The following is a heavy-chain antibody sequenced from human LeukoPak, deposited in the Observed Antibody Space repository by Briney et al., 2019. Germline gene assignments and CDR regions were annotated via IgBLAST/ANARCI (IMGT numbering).Heavy chain of an antibody. J-gene: IGHJ4*02. D-gene: IGHD3-10*01. V-gene: IGHV3-48*01. CDR3: ARDPAGAGIYYNY. Sequence: GGSLRLSCAASGFTSSSYSMNWVRQAPGKGLEWVSYISSGGSTINYADSVKGRFTISRDNAKNSLYLQMNSLRAEDTAVYYCARDPAGAGIYYNYWGQGTLVTVSS. CDR1: GFTSSSYS. CDR2: ISSGGSTI.